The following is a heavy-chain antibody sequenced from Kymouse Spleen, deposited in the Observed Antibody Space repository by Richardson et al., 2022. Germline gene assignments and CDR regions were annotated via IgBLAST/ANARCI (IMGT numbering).Heavy chain of an antibody. CDR2: ISWNSGSI. D-gene: IGHD1-20*01,IGHD1-7*01. V-gene: IGHV3-9*01. J-gene: IGHJ3*02. Sequence: EVQLVESGGGLVQPGRSLRLSCAASGFTFDDYAMHWVRQAPGKGLEWVSGISWNSGSIGYADSVKGRFTISRDNAKNSLYLQMNSLRAEDTALYYCAKDIGITGTHDAFDIWGQGTMVTVSS. CDR3: AKDIGITGTHDAFDI. CDR1: GFTFDDYA.